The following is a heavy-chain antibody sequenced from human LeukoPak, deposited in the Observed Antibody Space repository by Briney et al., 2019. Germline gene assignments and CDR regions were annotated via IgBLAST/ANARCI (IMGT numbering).Heavy chain of an antibody. Sequence: GGSLRLSCAASGFTFSTYAMSWVRQAPGKGLEWVSTISGGGGSTYYADSVKGRFTISRDNSKNTLYLQINSLRAEDTAVYYCAKDPSWSGSLGYDFDYWGEGTLVTVSS. CDR2: ISGGGGST. D-gene: IGHD3-3*01. CDR3: AKDPSWSGSLGYDFDY. J-gene: IGHJ4*02. V-gene: IGHV3-23*01. CDR1: GFTFSTYA.